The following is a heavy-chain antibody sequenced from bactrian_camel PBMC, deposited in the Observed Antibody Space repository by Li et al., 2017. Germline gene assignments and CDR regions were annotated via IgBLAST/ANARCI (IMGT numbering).Heavy chain of an antibody. CDR3: GRAIDGSCSGAWCGGPGY. V-gene: IGHV3S53*01. D-gene: IGHD3*01. CDR2: IDSDDSA. CDR1: GYINSSTC. Sequence: HVQLVESGGGSEQAGETLSLSCRASGYINSSTCMGWFRQAPGKEREGVAVIDSDDSATYADSVKGRFTISRDNAKNTLFLQLNSLKTEDTAMYYCGRAIDGSCSGAWCGGPGYWGQGTQVTVS. J-gene: IGHJ4*01.